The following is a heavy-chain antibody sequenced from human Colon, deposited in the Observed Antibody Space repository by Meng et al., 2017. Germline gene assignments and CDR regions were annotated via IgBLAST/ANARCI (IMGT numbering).Heavy chain of an antibody. Sequence: QVQVPQSGPALVQPSQPLSPTLAPSGDHVPRSNTAWNWIRQSPSRGLEWLGRTYYTSKWNNDYAVSVRSRITINADTSKSQSSLHLNSVTPEDTAVYYCARGFWKSGFDSWGQGTLVTVSS. CDR3: ARGFWKSGFDS. V-gene: IGHV6-1*01. CDR2: TYYTSKWNN. CDR1: GDHVPRSNTA. J-gene: IGHJ5*02. D-gene: IGHD3-3*01.